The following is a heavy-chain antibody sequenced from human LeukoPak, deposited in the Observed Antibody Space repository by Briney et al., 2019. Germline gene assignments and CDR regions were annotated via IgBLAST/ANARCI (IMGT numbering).Heavy chain of an antibody. CDR1: GVSISSYY. V-gene: IGHV4-4*07. CDR2: IYSSGST. Sequence: TSETLSLTCTLSGVSISSYYWNWIWQPAGKGLEWIWRIYSSGSTNYNPSLKSRVTMSVDTSKNQFSLKLSSVTAADTAVYYCARDYDFWSGYYDYWGQGTLVTVSS. D-gene: IGHD3-3*01. CDR3: ARDYDFWSGYYDY. J-gene: IGHJ4*02.